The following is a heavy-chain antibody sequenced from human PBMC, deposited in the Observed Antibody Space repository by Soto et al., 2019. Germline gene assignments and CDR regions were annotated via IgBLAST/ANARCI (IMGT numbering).Heavy chain of an antibody. D-gene: IGHD3-10*01. CDR2: IYYSGST. J-gene: IGHJ4*02. Sequence: SETLSLTCTVSVGSISSSSYYWGWIRQPPGKGLEWIGSIYYSGSTYYNPSLKSRVTISVDTSKNQFSLKLSSVTAADTAVYYCASRVLDYYGSGSSDYWGQGTLVTVS. V-gene: IGHV4-39*01. CDR1: VGSISSSSYY. CDR3: ASRVLDYYGSGSSDY.